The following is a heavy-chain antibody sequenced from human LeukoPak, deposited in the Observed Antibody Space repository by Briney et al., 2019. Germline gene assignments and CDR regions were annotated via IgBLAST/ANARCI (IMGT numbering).Heavy chain of an antibody. CDR2: INPNSGGT. CDR3: ARDERYDSIGYPFDY. J-gene: IGHJ4*02. Sequence: GASVKVSCKASGYIFTGYFMHWVRQAPGQGLEWMGWINPNSGGTNYAQKFQGRVTMTRDTSISTAYMELSRLRSDDTAVYFCARDERYDSIGYPFDYWGQGTLVTVSS. V-gene: IGHV1-2*02. CDR1: GYIFTGYF. D-gene: IGHD3-22*01.